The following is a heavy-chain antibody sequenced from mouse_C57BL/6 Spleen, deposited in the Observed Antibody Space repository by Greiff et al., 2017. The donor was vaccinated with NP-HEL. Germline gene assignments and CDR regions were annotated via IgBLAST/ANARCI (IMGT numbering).Heavy chain of an antibody. J-gene: IGHJ1*03. CDR1: GYTFTDYY. Sequence: EVKLVESGPVLVKPGASVKMSCKASGYTFTDYYMNWVKQSHGKSLEWIGVINPYNGGTSYNQKFKGKATLTVDKSSSTAYMELNSLTSEDSAVYYCARELGLDVWGTGTTVTVSS. CDR2: INPYNGGT. CDR3: ARELGLDV. V-gene: IGHV1-19*01. D-gene: IGHD4-1*01.